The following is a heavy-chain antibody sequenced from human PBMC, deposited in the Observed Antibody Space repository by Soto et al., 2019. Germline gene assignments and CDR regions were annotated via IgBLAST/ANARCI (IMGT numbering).Heavy chain of an antibody. Sequence: SETLSLTCTVSGGSISSYYWSWIRQPPGKGLEWIGYIYYSGSTNYNPSLKSRVTISVDTSKNQFSLKLSSVTAADTAGYYCARHGALKTGRYCSGGSCYYFDYWGQGTLVTVSS. CDR1: GGSISSYY. CDR3: ARHGALKTGRYCSGGSCYYFDY. V-gene: IGHV4-59*08. J-gene: IGHJ4*02. CDR2: IYYSGST. D-gene: IGHD2-15*01.